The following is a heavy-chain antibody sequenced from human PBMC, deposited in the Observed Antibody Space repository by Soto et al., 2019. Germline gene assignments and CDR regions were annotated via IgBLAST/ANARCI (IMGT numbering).Heavy chain of an antibody. J-gene: IGHJ6*02. D-gene: IGHD6-19*01. CDR3: AKAFPGIVVAASYYYYGVDV. CDR2: ISGGGGGT. V-gene: IGHV3-23*01. Sequence: EVQLLESGGGLVQPGGSLRLSCAASGFTFSSYAMTWVRQAPGKGLEWVSAISGGGGGTYYADSVRGRFTVSRDNSKNTVYLQMNRLRAEDTAVYYCAKAFPGIVVAASYYYYGVDVWGQGTTVTVSS. CDR1: GFTFSSYA.